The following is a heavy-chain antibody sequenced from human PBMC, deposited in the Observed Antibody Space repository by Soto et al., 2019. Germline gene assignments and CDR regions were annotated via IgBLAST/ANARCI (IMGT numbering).Heavy chain of an antibody. CDR3: ARDLFGDYTNNWFGP. V-gene: IGHV1-3*01. Sequence: ASVKVSFKASGYTFTAYAIHWVRQAPGQRLEWMGWINAGNGNTKYSQKFQGRVTFTRDRSASTAYMELSSLRSEDTAVYYCARDLFGDYTNNWFGPWGQGTLVTVSS. D-gene: IGHD5-12*01. CDR2: INAGNGNT. J-gene: IGHJ5*02. CDR1: GYTFTAYA.